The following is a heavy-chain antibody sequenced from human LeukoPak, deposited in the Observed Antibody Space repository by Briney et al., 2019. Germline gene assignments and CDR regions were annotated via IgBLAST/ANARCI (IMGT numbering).Heavy chain of an antibody. V-gene: IGHV3-21*01. CDR1: GFTFSSYS. CDR2: ISSSSSYI. D-gene: IGHD3-22*01. CDR3: ARAEYDSSGYYYVVDY. Sequence: PGGSLRLSCAASGFTFSSYSMNWVRQAPGKGLEWVSSISSSSSYIYYADSVKGRFTISRDNAKNSLYLQMNSLRAEDTAVYYCARAEYDSSGYYYVVDYWGQGTLVTVSS. J-gene: IGHJ4*02.